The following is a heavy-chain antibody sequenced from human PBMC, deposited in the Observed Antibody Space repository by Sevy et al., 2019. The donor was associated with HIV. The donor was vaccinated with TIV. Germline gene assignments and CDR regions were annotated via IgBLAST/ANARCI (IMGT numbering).Heavy chain of an antibody. Sequence: ASVKVSCKASGYTFTGYYMHWVRQAPGQGLEWMGWINPNSGGTNYAQKFQGRVTMTRDTSISTAYMELSRLRSDDTAVYYCARAQDVDTAMVTRYYYGMDVWGQGTTVTVSS. CDR2: INPNSGGT. CDR1: GYTFTGYY. D-gene: IGHD5-18*01. J-gene: IGHJ6*02. CDR3: ARAQDVDTAMVTRYYYGMDV. V-gene: IGHV1-2*02.